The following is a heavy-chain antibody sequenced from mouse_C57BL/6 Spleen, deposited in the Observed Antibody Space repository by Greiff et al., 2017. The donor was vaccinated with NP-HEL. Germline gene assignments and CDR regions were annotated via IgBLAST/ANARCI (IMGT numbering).Heavy chain of an antibody. CDR3: AKEGYDGYYMDY. J-gene: IGHJ4*01. D-gene: IGHD2-3*01. CDR1: GYTFTDYY. Sequence: VQLQQSGAELVRPGASVKLSCKASGYTFTDYYINWVKQRPGQGLEWIARIYPGSGNTYYNEKFKGKATLTAEKSSSTAYMQLSSLTSEDSAVCFGAKEGYDGYYMDYWGQGTSVTVSS. V-gene: IGHV1-76*01. CDR2: IYPGSGNT.